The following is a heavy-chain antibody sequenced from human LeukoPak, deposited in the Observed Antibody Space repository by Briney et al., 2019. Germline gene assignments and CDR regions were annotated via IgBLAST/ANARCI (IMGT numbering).Heavy chain of an antibody. V-gene: IGHV1-69*04. CDR2: IIPILGIA. D-gene: IGHD2-8*01. CDR3: ARDRNGAQDSRFSPGGDY. J-gene: IGHJ4*02. CDR1: GGTFSSYA. Sequence: SVKVSCKASGGTFSSYAISWVRQAPGQGLEWMGRIIPILGIANYAQKFQGRVTITADKSTSTAYMELSSLRSEDTAVYYCARDRNGAQDSRFSPGGDYWGQGTLVTVSS.